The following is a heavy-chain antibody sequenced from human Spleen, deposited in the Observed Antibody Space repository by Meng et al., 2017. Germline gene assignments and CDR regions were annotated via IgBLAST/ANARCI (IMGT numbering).Heavy chain of an antibody. CDR3: ATAAGRDYFQH. V-gene: IGHV3-23*01. J-gene: IGHJ1*01. Sequence: GESLKISCAASGFTFSTAWMNWVRQAPGKGLEWVSAISGSDGTTYYADSVKGRFTITRDNSKNTLYLQMNSLRAEDTAVYYCATAAGRDYFQHWGQGTLVTVSS. D-gene: IGHD6-13*01. CDR1: GFTFSTAW. CDR2: ISGSDGTT.